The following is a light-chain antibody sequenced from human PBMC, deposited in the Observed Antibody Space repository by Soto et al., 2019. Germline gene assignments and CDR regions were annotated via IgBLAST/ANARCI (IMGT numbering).Light chain of an antibody. Sequence: LAQPPSVSGSPGQSVTISCTGTSSDVGSYNRVSWYQQPPGTAPKLMIYEVSNRPSGVPDRFSGSKSGNTASLTISGLQAEDEADYYCSLYTSSSTYVFGTGTKVTVL. CDR1: SSDVGSYNR. J-gene: IGLJ1*01. V-gene: IGLV2-18*01. CDR3: SLYTSSSTYV. CDR2: EVS.